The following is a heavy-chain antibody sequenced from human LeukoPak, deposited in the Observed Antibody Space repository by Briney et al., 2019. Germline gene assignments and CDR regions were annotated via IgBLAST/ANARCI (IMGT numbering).Heavy chain of an antibody. CDR1: GFTFSSYS. V-gene: IGHV3-15*01. J-gene: IGHJ4*02. Sequence: PGGSLRLSCAASGFTFSSYSMNWVRQAPGKGLEWVGRIKSKTDGGTTDSAAPVKGRFTISRDDSKNTLYLQMNSLKTEDTAVYYCTTHGRGVIITNYYFDYWGQGTLVTVSS. D-gene: IGHD3-10*01. CDR2: IKSKTDGGTT. CDR3: TTHGRGVIITNYYFDY.